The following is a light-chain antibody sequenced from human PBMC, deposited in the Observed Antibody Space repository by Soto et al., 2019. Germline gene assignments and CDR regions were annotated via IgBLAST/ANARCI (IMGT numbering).Light chain of an antibody. CDR1: KLGEKY. CDR2: QDT. Sequence: SYKLTQPPSVSVSPGQTASITCSGDKLGEKYACWYQQKPGQSPVLVIYQDTKRPSGIPERFSGSNSGNTATLTISGTQAMDEADYYCQAWDYSTAYYVFGPGTKLTVL. CDR3: QAWDYSTAYYV. J-gene: IGLJ1*01. V-gene: IGLV3-1*01.